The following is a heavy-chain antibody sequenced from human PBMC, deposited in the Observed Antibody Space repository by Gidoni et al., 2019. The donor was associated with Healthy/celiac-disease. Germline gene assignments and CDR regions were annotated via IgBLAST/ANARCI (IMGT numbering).Heavy chain of an antibody. CDR3: ARMIVVVPAAIPGEEDRDYYYGMDV. CDR2: IDWDDDK. J-gene: IGHJ6*02. D-gene: IGHD2-2*02. V-gene: IGHV2-70*15. CDR1: GFSLSTSGMC. Sequence: QVTLRESGPALVKPTQTLTLTCTFSGFSLSTSGMCVSWIRQPPGKALEWLARIDWDDDKYYSTSLKTRLTISKDTSKNQVVLTMTNMDPVDTATYYCARMIVVVPAAIPGEEDRDYYYGMDVWGQGTTVTVSS.